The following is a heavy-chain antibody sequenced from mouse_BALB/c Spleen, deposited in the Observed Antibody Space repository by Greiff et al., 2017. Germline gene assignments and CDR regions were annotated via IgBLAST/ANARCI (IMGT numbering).Heavy chain of an antibody. CDR3: ARSVYDGYHRFAY. J-gene: IGHJ3*01. CDR1: RYAFTNYW. D-gene: IGHD2-3*01. CDR2: IYPGSGNT. V-gene: IGHV1-63*01. Sequence: QVQLQQSGAELVRPGTSVKISCKASRYAFTNYWLGWVKQRPGHGLEWIGDIYPGSGNTYYNEKFKGKATLTADKSSSTAYMQLSSLTSEDSAVYFCARSVYDGYHRFAYWGQGTLVTVSA.